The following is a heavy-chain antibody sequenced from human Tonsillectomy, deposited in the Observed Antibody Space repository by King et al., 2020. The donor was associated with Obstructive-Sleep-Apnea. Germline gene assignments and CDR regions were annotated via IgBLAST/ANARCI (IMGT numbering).Heavy chain of an antibody. CDR1: EFTFSSYG. J-gene: IGHJ4*02. CDR3: AKDAWTQQLNPSAVWDY. V-gene: IGHV3-30*02. Sequence: VQLVESGGGVVQPGGSLRLSCAASEFTFSSYGLHWVRQAPGKWLEWVAVIRYDGSNKYYTDSVKGRFTVSRDNSKNTLYLQMNSRTAEDTAVFYCAKDAWTQQLNPSAVWDYWGQGTLVTVSS. D-gene: IGHD6-13*01. CDR2: IRYDGSNK.